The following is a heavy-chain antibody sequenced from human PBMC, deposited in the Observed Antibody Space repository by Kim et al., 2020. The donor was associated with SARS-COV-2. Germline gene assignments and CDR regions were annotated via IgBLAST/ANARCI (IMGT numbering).Heavy chain of an antibody. Sequence: GGSLRLSCAASGFTFSSYGMHWVRQAPGKGLEWVAVISYDGSNKYYADSVKGRFTISRDNSKNTLYLQMNSLRAEDTAVYYCANGGYDFRGQDAFDIWGQGTMVTVSS. V-gene: IGHV3-30*18. CDR1: GFTFSSYG. D-gene: IGHD5-12*01. J-gene: IGHJ3*02. CDR3: ANGGYDFRGQDAFDI. CDR2: ISYDGSNK.